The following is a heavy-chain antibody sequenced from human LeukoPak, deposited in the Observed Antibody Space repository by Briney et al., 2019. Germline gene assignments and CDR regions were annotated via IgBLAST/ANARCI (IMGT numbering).Heavy chain of an antibody. CDR1: GYTFTGYY. CDR2: INPNSGGT. D-gene: IGHD6-19*01. J-gene: IGHJ3*02. Sequence: ASVKVSCKASGYTFTGYYMHWVRQAPGQGLEWMGWINPNSGGTNYAQKFQGRVTMTRDTSISTAYMELSRLRSDDTAVYYCARSVAVAGALDIWGQGTMVTVSS. V-gene: IGHV1-2*02. CDR3: ARSVAVAGALDI.